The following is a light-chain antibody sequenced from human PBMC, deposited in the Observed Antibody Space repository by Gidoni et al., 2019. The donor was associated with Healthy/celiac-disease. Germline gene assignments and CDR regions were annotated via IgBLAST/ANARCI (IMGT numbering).Light chain of an antibody. CDR1: VLEQKY. Sequence: SYELTQPSSVSVSPGQTARITCSGDVLEQKYARWFQQKPGQAPVLVIYKDSERPSGIPERFSGSSSGTTVTLTISGAQVEDEADYYCYSAADNIGVFGGGTKLTVL. CDR2: KDS. CDR3: YSAADNIGV. J-gene: IGLJ3*02. V-gene: IGLV3-27*01.